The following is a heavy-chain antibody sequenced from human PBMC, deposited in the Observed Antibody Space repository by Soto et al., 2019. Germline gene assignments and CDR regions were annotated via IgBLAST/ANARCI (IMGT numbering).Heavy chain of an antibody. CDR3: AGLFCSSTSCYYYYGMDV. CDR1: GGSISSYY. D-gene: IGHD2-2*01. J-gene: IGHJ6*02. CDR2: IYTSGST. V-gene: IGHV4-4*07. Sequence: QVQLQESGPGLVKPSETLSLTCTVSGGSISSYYWSWIRQPAGKGLEWIGRIYTSGSTNYNPSLKSRVTMSVDTSKNQFSLKLSSVTAADTAVYYCAGLFCSSTSCYYYYGMDVWGQGTTVTVSS.